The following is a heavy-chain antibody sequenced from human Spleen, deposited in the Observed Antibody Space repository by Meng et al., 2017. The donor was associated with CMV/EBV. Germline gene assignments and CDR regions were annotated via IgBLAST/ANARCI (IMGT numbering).Heavy chain of an antibody. CDR2: ISGSGGST. D-gene: IGHD3-3*01. CDR1: GFTFTSNA. J-gene: IGHJ6*02. CDR3: ARGQMYYDFWSGYPQGMDV. V-gene: IGHV3-23*01. Sequence: GESLKISCAASGFTFTSNAMSWVRQAPGKGLEWVSVISGSGGSTYYADSVNGRFTISRDNSKNTLYLQMNSLRAEDTAVYYCARGQMYYDFWSGYPQGMDVWGQGTTVTVSS.